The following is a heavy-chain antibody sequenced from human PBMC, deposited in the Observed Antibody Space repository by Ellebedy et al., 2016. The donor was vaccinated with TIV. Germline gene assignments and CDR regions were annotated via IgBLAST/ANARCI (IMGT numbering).Heavy chain of an antibody. V-gene: IGHV5-51*01. CDR1: GYRFSNYW. Sequence: GESLKISCKGSGYRFSNYWIGWVRQMPGKGLEWMGVIYPGDSDTRYSPSFQGQVTIPADKSLSTAYLQWSSLKASDTAMYYCARHETVSGPFDYWGQGTLVTVSS. J-gene: IGHJ4*02. CDR3: ARHETVSGPFDY. D-gene: IGHD4-11*01. CDR2: IYPGDSDT.